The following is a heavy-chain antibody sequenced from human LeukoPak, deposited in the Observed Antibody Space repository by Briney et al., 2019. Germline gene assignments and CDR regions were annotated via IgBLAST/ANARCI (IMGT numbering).Heavy chain of an antibody. CDR1: GFTFSTYG. V-gene: IGHV3-33*01. D-gene: IGHD7-27*01. J-gene: IGHJ4*02. Sequence: GGSLRLSCAASGFTFSTYGMHWVRQAPGKGLEWMAIIWYDGSNNYYADSVKGRFTISRDNSKNTLCLQVNSLRAEDTAVYYCARDLGKSRYFDYWGQGTLVTVSS. CDR3: ARDLGKSRYFDY. CDR2: IWYDGSNN.